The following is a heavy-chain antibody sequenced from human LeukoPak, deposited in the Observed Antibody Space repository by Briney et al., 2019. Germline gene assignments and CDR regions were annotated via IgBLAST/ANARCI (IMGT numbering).Heavy chain of an antibody. CDR3: ARDSGTGDWYYFDS. V-gene: IGHV1-2*02. J-gene: IGHJ4*02. CDR1: GYTFTGYY. D-gene: IGHD7-27*01. CDR2: INPNSGGT. Sequence: ASVKVSCKASGYTFTGYYMHWVRQAPGQGLEWMGWINPNSGGTNYAQKFQGRVTMTRDTSISTAYMELSRLRSDDTAVYYCARDSGTGDWYYFDSGGRGTLVTVSS.